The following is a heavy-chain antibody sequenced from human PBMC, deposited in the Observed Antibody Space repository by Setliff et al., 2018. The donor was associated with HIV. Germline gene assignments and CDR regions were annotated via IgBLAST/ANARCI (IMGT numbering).Heavy chain of an antibody. V-gene: IGHV4-31*03. Sequence: PSETLSLTCSVSGDSISSGAYYWSWIRQHPVKGPEWIGYIFSSGITYYSPSLHSRVTISLDTSKNQFSLNLTSITAADTAVYYCTRDTGGGGFPMDVWGKGTTVTVSS. D-gene: IGHD2-15*01. CDR2: IFSSGIT. CDR1: GDSISSGAYY. J-gene: IGHJ6*03. CDR3: TRDTGGGGFPMDV.